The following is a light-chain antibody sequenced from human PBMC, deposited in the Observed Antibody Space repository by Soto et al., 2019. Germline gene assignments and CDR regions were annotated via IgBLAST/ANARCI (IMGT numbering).Light chain of an antibody. CDR2: GAS. CDR1: QSVSSTY. Sequence: EVVLTQSPGTLSLSPGERATLSCRASQSVSSTYVAWYQHIPGQTPRLLIYGASNRATGIPDRFSGSGSGTDFTLTISRLEPEDFAVYYCQQHGSSPWMFGQGNRVEIK. J-gene: IGKJ1*01. CDR3: QQHGSSPWM. V-gene: IGKV3-20*01.